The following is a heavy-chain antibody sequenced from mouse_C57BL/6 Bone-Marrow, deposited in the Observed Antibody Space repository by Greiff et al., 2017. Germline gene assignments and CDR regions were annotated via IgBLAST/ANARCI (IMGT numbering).Heavy chain of an antibody. Sequence: EVQLQQSGPELVKPGASVKISCKASGYTFNDYYMNWVKQSHGKSLEWIGDINPNNGGTSYNQKFKGKATFTVDKSSSTAYMELRSLTSEDSAVYYCARAHYYGISYGNFDVWGTGTTVTVSS. J-gene: IGHJ1*03. V-gene: IGHV1-26*01. CDR3: ARAHYYGISYGNFDV. CDR2: INPNNGGT. D-gene: IGHD1-1*01. CDR1: GYTFNDYY.